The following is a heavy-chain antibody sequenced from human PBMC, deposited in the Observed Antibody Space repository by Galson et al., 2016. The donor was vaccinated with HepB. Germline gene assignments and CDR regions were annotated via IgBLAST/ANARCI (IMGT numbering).Heavy chain of an antibody. V-gene: IGHV2-5*02. Sequence: PALVKPTQTLTLTCTFSGFSLTTNVGVGWIRQPPGKALEWLAMIYWDDDKRYSPSLKSRLSVTKDTSKNQVVFTMSNMDPVDTATYYCAHRRESVVVLGRWFDSWGQGILVTVSS. D-gene: IGHD3-22*01. CDR2: IYWDDDK. J-gene: IGHJ5*01. CDR3: AHRRESVVVLGRWFDS. CDR1: GFSLTTNVG.